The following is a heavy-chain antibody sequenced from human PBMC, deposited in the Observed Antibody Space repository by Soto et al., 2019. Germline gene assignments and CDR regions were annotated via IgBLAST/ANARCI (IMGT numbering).Heavy chain of an antibody. Sequence: EVQLEESGGDLVQPGGSLRLSCAASGFTFSRHWMHWVRQAPGKGLVWVSRINFDGSSTTYADSVKGRFTISRDNSKNNLYLHMNSLRVEDTAVYYCAREVHDSSGYYEDYWGQGTLVTVSS. CDR3: AREVHDSSGYYEDY. CDR2: INFDGSST. J-gene: IGHJ4*02. V-gene: IGHV3-74*03. CDR1: GFTFSRHW. D-gene: IGHD3-22*01.